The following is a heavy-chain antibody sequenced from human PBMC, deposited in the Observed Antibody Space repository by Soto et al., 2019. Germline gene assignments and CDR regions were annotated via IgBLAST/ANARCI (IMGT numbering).Heavy chain of an antibody. D-gene: IGHD7-27*01. CDR1: GFTFSSYW. J-gene: IGHJ4*02. Sequence: GGSLRLSCVASGFTFSSYWMHWVRQAPGKGLVWVSRINSDGSDTSNADSVKGRFTISRDNAKNTLYLQMNSLRAEDTAVYYCARESSWAPDYWGQGTLVTVSS. V-gene: IGHV3-74*01. CDR3: ARESSWAPDY. CDR2: INSDGSDT.